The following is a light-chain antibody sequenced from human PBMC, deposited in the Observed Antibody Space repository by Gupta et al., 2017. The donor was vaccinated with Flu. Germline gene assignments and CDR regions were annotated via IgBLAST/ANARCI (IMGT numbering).Light chain of an antibody. Sequence: SLGESASINCKSSQSLLLSSNNKNYLAWYQQKPGQPPKLLIYWASSRESGVPDRFSGSGSGTDFTLTINSLQAEDVAVYYCQQYYSSVYSFGQGTKLEIK. CDR3: QQYYSSVYS. J-gene: IGKJ2*01. V-gene: IGKV4-1*01. CDR1: QSLLLSSNNKNY. CDR2: WAS.